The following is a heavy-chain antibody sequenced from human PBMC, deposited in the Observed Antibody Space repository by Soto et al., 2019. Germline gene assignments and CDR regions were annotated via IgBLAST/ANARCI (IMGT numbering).Heavy chain of an antibody. CDR2: IYYSGST. J-gene: IGHJ6*01. Sequence: SETLSLTCTFSVVSVSSGDYFCSWLRQSPGKRLEWIAYIYYSGSTNYNPSLKSRATISVDTSKSQVSLTLTSMTAADAALYYCARSPNYYYYGFDVWGQGTAVTVS. D-gene: IGHD3-10*01. CDR1: VVSVSSGDYF. V-gene: IGHV4-61*08. CDR3: ARSPNYYYYGFDV.